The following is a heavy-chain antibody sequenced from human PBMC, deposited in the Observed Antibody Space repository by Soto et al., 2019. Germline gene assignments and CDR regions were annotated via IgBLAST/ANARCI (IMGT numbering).Heavy chain of an antibody. CDR3: ARLGYCSGGSCYPAGNWFDP. Sequence: SETLSLTCTVSGGSISSGGYYWSWIRQHPGKGLEWIGYIYYSGSTYYNPSLKSRVTISVDTSKNQFSLKLSSMTAADTAVYYCARLGYCSGGSCYPAGNWFDPWGQGTLVTVSS. CDR1: GGSISSGGYY. CDR2: IYYSGST. D-gene: IGHD2-15*01. V-gene: IGHV4-31*03. J-gene: IGHJ5*02.